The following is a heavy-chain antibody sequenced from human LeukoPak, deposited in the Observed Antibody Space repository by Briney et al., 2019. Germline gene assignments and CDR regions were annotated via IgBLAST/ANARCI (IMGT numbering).Heavy chain of an antibody. D-gene: IGHD3-10*01. CDR3: AKVAKYYYGSETYYFFEH. J-gene: IGHJ4*02. CDR1: GFTFISYE. CDR2: INQDGTEK. V-gene: IGHV3-7*01. Sequence: GGSLRLSCAASGFTFISYEMNWVRQAPGKWLGWVANINQDGTEKYYVYSVKGRFTISIDNAKDSLYLQMNSLRVEDTAVYYCAKVAKYYYGSETYYFFEHWGQGTPVTASS.